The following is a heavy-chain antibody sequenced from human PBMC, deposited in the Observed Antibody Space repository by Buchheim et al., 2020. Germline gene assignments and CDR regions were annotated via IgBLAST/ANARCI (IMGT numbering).Heavy chain of an antibody. CDR1: GFTLSSYA. Sequence: VQLVESGGGLVKPGGSLRLSCAASGFTLSSYAMSWVRQAPGKGLQWVSHISGSGGSTKYADSVKGRFTISRDNSKNTLHLQMNSLRADDTAVYYCAKEKYGGRDNYNDGMDVWGQGTT. CDR3: AKEKYGGRDNYNDGMDV. J-gene: IGHJ6*01. D-gene: IGHD1-26*01. CDR2: ISGSGGST. V-gene: IGHV3-23*04.